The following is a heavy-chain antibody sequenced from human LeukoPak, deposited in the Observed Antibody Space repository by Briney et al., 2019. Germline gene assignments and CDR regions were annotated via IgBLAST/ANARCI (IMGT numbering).Heavy chain of an antibody. CDR3: ARYHGSGSYYPPNYYGMDV. Sequence: PGGSLRLSCAASGFTFSSYSINWVRQAPGKGLEWVSYISSSSSTIYYADSVKGRFTISRDNAKNSLYLQMNSLRAEDTAVYYCARYHGSGSYYPPNYYGMDVWGQGTTVTVSS. D-gene: IGHD3-10*01. CDR2: ISSSSSTI. CDR1: GFTFSSYS. J-gene: IGHJ6*02. V-gene: IGHV3-48*01.